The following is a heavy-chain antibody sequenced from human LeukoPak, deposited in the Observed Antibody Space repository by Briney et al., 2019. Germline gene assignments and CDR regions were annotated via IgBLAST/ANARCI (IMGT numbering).Heavy chain of an antibody. J-gene: IGHJ4*02. V-gene: IGHV4-59*01. CDR3: ARQSISGSSLSYFDY. D-gene: IGHD3-22*01. CDR2: IYDSGST. CDR1: GGSIGGYY. Sequence: SETLSLTCTVSGGSIGGYYWTWIRQPPGKGLEWIGNIYDSGSTNYNPSLKSRVTISVDTSKNQCSLKLSSVTAADTAVYYCARQSISGSSLSYFDYWGQGTLVNVSS.